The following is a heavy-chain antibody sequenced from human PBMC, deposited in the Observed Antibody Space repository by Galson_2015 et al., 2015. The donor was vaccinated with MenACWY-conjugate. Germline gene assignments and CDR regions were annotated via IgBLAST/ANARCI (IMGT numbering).Heavy chain of an antibody. J-gene: IGHJ3*02. CDR1: GYTFTNYG. V-gene: IGHV1-18*03. Sequence: SVKVSCKASGYTFTNYGISWVRQAPGQGLEWMGWISGYSGNTNYAQKFQGRVTMTTDTSTSTAFMELRSLRFDDMAVYYCARGRTSQELERRRGYAFEIWGQGTMVTVSS. D-gene: IGHD1-1*01. CDR3: ARGRTSQELERRRGYAFEI. CDR2: ISGYSGNT.